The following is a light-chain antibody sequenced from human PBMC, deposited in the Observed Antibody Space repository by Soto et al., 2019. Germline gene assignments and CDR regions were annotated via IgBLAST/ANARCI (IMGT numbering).Light chain of an antibody. V-gene: IGLV2-11*01. Sequence: QSALTQPRSVSGSPGQSVTISCTGTSSDVGGYDYVSWYQQHPGKAPKLMIYDVSKRPSGVPDRFSGSKSGNTASLTISGLQDADEADYYCCSYAGSYSYVFGSGTKVTVL. CDR1: SSDVGGYDY. CDR2: DVS. J-gene: IGLJ1*01. CDR3: CSYAGSYSYV.